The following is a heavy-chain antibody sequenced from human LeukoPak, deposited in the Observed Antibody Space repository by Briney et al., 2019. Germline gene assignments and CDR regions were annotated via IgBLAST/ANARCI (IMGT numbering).Heavy chain of an antibody. Sequence: GGSLRLSCAASGFTFCDYYMSWIRQAPGKGLEWVSYISSSGSTIYYVDSVKGRFTISRDNAKNSLYLQMNSLRAEDTAVYYCARRGYYDSSGYYYVEGIYYWGQGTLVTVSS. J-gene: IGHJ4*02. CDR3: ARRGYYDSSGYYYVEGIYY. CDR1: GFTFCDYY. D-gene: IGHD3-22*01. CDR2: ISSSGSTI. V-gene: IGHV3-11*01.